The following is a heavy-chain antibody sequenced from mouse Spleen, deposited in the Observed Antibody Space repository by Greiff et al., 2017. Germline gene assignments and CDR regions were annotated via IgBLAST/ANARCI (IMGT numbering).Heavy chain of an antibody. CDR1: GYSFTSYW. D-gene: IGHD2-3*01. J-gene: IGHJ2*01. Sequence: EVQLQQSGTVLARPGASVKMSCKASGYSFTSYWMHWVKQRPGQGLEWIGAIYPGNSDTSYNQKLKGKAKLTAVTSASTAYMELSSLTNEDSAVYYCARGSGYYGYFDYWGQGTTLTVSS. V-gene: IGHV1-5*01. CDR2: IYPGNSDT. CDR3: ARGSGYYGYFDY.